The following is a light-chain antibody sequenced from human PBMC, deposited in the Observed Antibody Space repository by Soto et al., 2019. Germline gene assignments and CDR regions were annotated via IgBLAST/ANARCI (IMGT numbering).Light chain of an antibody. CDR2: LGS. CDR3: MQALQTPPT. J-gene: IGKJ1*01. CDR1: QSLLHTDGYNY. V-gene: IGKV2-28*01. Sequence: DTVMTQSPLSLPVTPGEPASISCWSSQSLLHTDGYNYLDWYLQKPGQSPQLLIYLGSYRASGVPDRFSGSGSRTDFTLKISRVEAEDVGVYYCMQALQTPPTFGQATKLEI.